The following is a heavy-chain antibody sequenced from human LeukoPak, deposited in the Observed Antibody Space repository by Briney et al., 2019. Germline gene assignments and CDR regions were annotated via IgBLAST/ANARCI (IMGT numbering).Heavy chain of an antibody. V-gene: IGHV3-74*01. CDR1: GFSFNTYW. J-gene: IGHJ4*02. CDR2: IDSEGGIT. Sequence: GGSLRLSCTASGFSFNTYWMHWVRQAPGKGLLWVSCIDSEGGITSYADSVKGRFTISRDDAKNTLFLQVDSLRAEDTAMYYCTRGSGSRATDYWGQGTLVTVSS. CDR3: TRGSGSRATDY. D-gene: IGHD6-19*01.